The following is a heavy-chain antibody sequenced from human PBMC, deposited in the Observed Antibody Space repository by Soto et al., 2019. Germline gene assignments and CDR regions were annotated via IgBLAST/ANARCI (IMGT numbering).Heavy chain of an antibody. CDR3: SKDIVGTVPDYFDY. CDR1: GFTFSTYA. CDR2: ISDSGDTT. V-gene: IGHV3-23*01. Sequence: PGGSLRLSWAASGFTFSTYAMSWIHQAPGKGLEWVSGISDSGDTTYYADSVKGRFTISRDNSKKTLYLQMTSLRAEDTAVYYCSKDIVGTVPDYFDYWGQGTLVTVSS. J-gene: IGHJ4*02. D-gene: IGHD1-26*01.